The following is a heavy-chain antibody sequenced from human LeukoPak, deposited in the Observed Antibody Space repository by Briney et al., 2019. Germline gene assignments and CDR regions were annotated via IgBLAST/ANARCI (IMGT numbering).Heavy chain of an antibody. CDR1: GYTFTGYY. Sequence: ASVNVSCKASGYTFTGYYMHWVRQAPGQGLEWMGWINPSSGGTNYAQKFQGRVTMTRDTSISTAYMELSRLRSDDTAVYYCARERTNGWFDPWGQGTLVTVSS. CDR3: ARERTNGWFDP. J-gene: IGHJ5*02. V-gene: IGHV1-2*02. D-gene: IGHD1-14*01. CDR2: INPSSGGT.